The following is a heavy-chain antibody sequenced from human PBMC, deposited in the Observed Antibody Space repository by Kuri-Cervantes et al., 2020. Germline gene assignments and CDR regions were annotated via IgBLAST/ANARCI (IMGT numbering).Heavy chain of an antibody. CDR1: GGSLSGFY. D-gene: IGHD3-22*01. CDR2: ITHSGGT. CDR3: ARGSTPLSYYFDSSGGFDY. V-gene: IGHV4-34*01. J-gene: IGHJ4*02. Sequence: SETLSLTCAVYGGSLSGFYWNWIRQPPGKGLGWIGEITHSGGTKYNPSLESRATLSVDTSRNQFSLRLTSVTAADTAVYYCARGSTPLSYYFDSSGGFDYWGLGTLVTVSS.